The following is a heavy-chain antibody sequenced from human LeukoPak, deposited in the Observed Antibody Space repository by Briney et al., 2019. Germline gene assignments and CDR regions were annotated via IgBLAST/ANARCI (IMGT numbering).Heavy chain of an antibody. CDR2: ISSSSGTI. D-gene: IGHD2-2*01. J-gene: IGHJ4*02. CDR3: ARDACSSTSCYPGY. V-gene: IGHV3-48*01. Sequence: GGSLRLSCAASGFTFNSFSMNWVRQAPGKGLEWVSYISSSSGTIYYADSVKGRFTISRDNAKNSLYLQMNSLRAEDTAVYYCARDACSSTSCYPGYWGQGTLVTVSS. CDR1: GFTFNSFS.